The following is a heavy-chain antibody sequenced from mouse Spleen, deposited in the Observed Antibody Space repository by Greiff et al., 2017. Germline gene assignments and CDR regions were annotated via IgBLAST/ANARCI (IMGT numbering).Heavy chain of an antibody. V-gene: IGHV14-4*02. Sequence: VQLQQSGAELVRSGASVKLSCTASGFTIKDYYMHWVKQRPEQGLEWIGWIDPENGDTEYAPKFQGKATMTADTSSNTAYLQLSSLTSEDTAVYYCNRGSSDYWGQGTTLTVSS. CDR3: NRGSSDY. CDR2: IDPENGDT. CDR1: GFTIKDYY. D-gene: IGHD1-1*01. J-gene: IGHJ2*01.